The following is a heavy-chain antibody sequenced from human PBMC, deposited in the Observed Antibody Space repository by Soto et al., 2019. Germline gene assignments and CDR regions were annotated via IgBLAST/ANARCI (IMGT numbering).Heavy chain of an antibody. V-gene: IGHV3-7*03. J-gene: IGHJ4*02. CDR1: GFTISSYW. CDR3: AREANWNGGFDY. CDR2: IKQDGSEK. Sequence: EVQLVESGGGLVQPGGSLRLSCAASGFTISSYWMSWVRQAPGKGLEWVANIKQDGSEKYYVDSVKGRFTISRDNAKNSLYLQMNSLRAEDTAVYYCAREANWNGGFDYWGQGTLVTVSS. D-gene: IGHD1-1*01.